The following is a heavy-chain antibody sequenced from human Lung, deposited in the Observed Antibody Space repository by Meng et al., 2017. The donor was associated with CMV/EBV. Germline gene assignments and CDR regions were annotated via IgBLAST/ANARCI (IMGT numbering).Heavy chain of an antibody. CDR3: SRTSDYYHVMDV. V-gene: IGHV2-70D*14. J-gene: IGHJ6*02. CDR2: IDWHDDK. Sequence: GPXLVXPTQTLTLTCTFSGFSLSSTGLRVNWIRQPPGKALEWLARIDWHDDKLYNTSLKTRLTISKDTFKNQVVLTMTDMDHVDTATYYCSRTSDYYHVMDVWGQGTXVTVSS. CDR1: GFSLSSTGLR.